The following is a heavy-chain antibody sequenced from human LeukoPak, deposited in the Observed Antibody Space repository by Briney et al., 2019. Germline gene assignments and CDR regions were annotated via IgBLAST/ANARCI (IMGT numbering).Heavy chain of an antibody. Sequence: GGSLRLSCTASGFTVSSNYMNWVRQAPGKGLEWVSIIYSAGSTYYADPVKGRFTISRDNSKNTLYLQMNSLRAADTAVYYCPRGPIVSDTTRGWYIDLWGRGTLVTVSS. J-gene: IGHJ2*01. V-gene: IGHV3-66*01. D-gene: IGHD1-26*01. CDR3: PRGPIVSDTTRGWYIDL. CDR1: GFTVSSNY. CDR2: IYSAGST.